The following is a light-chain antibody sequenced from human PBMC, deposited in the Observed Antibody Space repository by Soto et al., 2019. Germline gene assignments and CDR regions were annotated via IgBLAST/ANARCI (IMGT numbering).Light chain of an antibody. CDR2: GAS. J-gene: IGKJ1*01. V-gene: IGKV3-20*01. CDR3: QQYGSSYPWT. Sequence: EIVLTQSPGTLSLSPGERSTLSCRASQRISNSYLAWYQQKPGQAPRLLIYGASSRATGIPDRFSGSGSGTDFTLTIRRLEPEDFAVYYCQQYGSSYPWTFGQGTKVDIK. CDR1: QRISNSY.